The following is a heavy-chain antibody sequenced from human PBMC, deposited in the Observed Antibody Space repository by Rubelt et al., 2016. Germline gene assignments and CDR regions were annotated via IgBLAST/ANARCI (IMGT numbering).Heavy chain of an antibody. CDR1: GFTFTDYW. CDR2: ISGGGDRT. D-gene: IGHD4-17*01. CDR3: AKGTIYGARFDN. Sequence: EVQVLESGGGLVQPGGSLRLSCAASGFTFTDYWMHWVRQVPGQGLVWVSAISGGGDRTDYADSAKGRFTISRDNSKNTLYLQMNSLRAEDTAVYFCAKGTIYGARFDNWGQGALVTVSS. J-gene: IGHJ4*02. V-gene: IGHV3-23*01.